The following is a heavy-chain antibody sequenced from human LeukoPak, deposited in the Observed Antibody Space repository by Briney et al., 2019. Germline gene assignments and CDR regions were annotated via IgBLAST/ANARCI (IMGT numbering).Heavy chain of an antibody. Sequence: SETLSLTCTVSGGPIRSSSYYWGWIRQPPGKGLEWIGNIYYSGSTYYKSSLKSRVTISVDTSKNQFSLKLTSVTAADMAVYYCARLSGVKVGLNADILGAFDIWGQGTMVTVSS. CDR1: GGPIRSSSYY. J-gene: IGHJ3*02. V-gene: IGHV4-39*01. CDR2: IYYSGST. D-gene: IGHD5-12*01. CDR3: ARLSGVKVGLNADILGAFDI.